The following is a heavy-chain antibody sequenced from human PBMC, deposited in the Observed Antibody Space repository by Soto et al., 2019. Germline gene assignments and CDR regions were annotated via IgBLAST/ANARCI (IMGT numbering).Heavy chain of an antibody. D-gene: IGHD3-3*01. Sequence: QVQLQESGPGLVKPSETLSLTCTVSGGSISSYYWSWIRQPPGKGLEWIGYIYYSGSTNYNPSLKSRVTISVDTSKNQFSLKLSSVTAADTAVYYCARGFLEWPHMGASWAFDIWGQGTMVTVSS. J-gene: IGHJ3*02. CDR3: ARGFLEWPHMGASWAFDI. CDR1: GGSISSYY. V-gene: IGHV4-59*01. CDR2: IYYSGST.